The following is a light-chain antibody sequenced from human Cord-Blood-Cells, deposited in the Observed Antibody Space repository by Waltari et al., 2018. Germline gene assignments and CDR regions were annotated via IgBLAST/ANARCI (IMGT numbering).Light chain of an antibody. J-gene: IGKJ1*01. V-gene: IGKV2-28*01. CDR2: LGS. CDR3: MQALQTPWT. CDR1: QSLLHSNGYNY. Sequence: DIVMTQSPLSLPVTPGEPASISCRSSQSLLHSNGYNYLDWYLQKPGHAPQLLIYLGSNRASGVPDRFSGSGSGTDFTLKISRVEAEDVGVYYCMQALQTPWTCGQGTKVEIK.